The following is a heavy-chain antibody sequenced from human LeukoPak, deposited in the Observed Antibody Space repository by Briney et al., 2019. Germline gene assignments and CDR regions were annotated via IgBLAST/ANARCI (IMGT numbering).Heavy chain of an antibody. V-gene: IGHV4-59*01. CDR2: IYYSGST. D-gene: IGHD3-9*01. J-gene: IGHJ3*02. Sequence: SSETLSLTCTVAGGSISSYYWSWIRQPPGKGLEWIGYIYYSGSTNYNPSLKSRVTISVDTSKNQFSLKLSSVTAADTAVYYCARVKQRYFDWLSSHATFDIWGQGTMVTVSS. CDR3: ARVKQRYFDWLSSHATFDI. CDR1: GGSISSYY.